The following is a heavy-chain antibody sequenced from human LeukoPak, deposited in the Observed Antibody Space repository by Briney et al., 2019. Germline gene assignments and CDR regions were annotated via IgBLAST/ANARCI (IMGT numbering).Heavy chain of an antibody. V-gene: IGHV5-51*01. CDR3: ARQPVSCSSTSCYDGCFDY. D-gene: IGHD2-2*01. CDR1: GYSFTSYW. CDR2: IYPGDSYA. Sequence: GESLKISCKGSGYSFTSYWIGWVRQMPGKGLEWMWIIYPGDSYARYSPSFQGQVTISADKSISTAYLQWSSLKASDTAMYYCARQPVSCSSTSCYDGCFDYWGQGTLVTVSS. J-gene: IGHJ4*02.